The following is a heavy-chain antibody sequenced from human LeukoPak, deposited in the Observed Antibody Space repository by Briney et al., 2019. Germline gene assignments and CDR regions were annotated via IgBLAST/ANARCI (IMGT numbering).Heavy chain of an antibody. V-gene: IGHV1-8*01. CDR3: ARELRWDEN. CDR1: GYTFTNYD. J-gene: IGHJ4*02. Sequence: ASVKASCKASGYTFTNYDFNWVRQSSGQGLEWMGYMNPNSGATGYAQKFQGRVTMTWDTSINTAYMELGSLTSEDTAMYYRARELRWDENWGQGTLVTVSS. D-gene: IGHD5-24*01. CDR2: MNPNSGAT.